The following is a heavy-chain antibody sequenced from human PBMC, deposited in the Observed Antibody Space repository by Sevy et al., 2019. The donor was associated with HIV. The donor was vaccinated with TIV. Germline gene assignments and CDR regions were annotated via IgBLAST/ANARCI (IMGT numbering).Heavy chain of an antibody. CDR2: VPYDGSKS. Sequence: GGSLRLSCEVSGFNVNNYGMHWVRQAPGKGLEWVAMVPYDGSKSHNVDSVKGRFTISRDYSENTLYLQMNNLRVEDTAVYYCARDHNTGRCNWFDPGGQGTLVTVSS. J-gene: IGHJ5*02. CDR3: ARDHNTGRCNWFDP. CDR1: GFNVNNYG. D-gene: IGHD2-15*01. V-gene: IGHV3-30*02.